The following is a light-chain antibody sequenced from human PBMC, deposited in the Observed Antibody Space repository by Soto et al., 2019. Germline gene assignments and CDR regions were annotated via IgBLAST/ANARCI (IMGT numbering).Light chain of an antibody. Sequence: AIQMTQSPSSLSASVGDRDTISCRASQGIGNALGWYQQKPGKAPKLLIYSASILETGVPSRFWGSTSGTDFTLTISSLQPEDFATYYCQQYNSFPLTFGGGTTVDIK. J-gene: IGKJ4*01. CDR1: QGIGNA. CDR2: SAS. V-gene: IGKV1-6*01. CDR3: QQYNSFPLT.